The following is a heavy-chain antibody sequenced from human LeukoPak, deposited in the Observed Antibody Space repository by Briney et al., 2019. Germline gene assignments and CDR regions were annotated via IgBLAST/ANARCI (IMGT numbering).Heavy chain of an antibody. CDR1: GYTLTELS. CDR3: ATDLPCSGGSCYGTLDY. CDR2: FDPEDGET. D-gene: IGHD2-15*01. J-gene: IGHJ4*02. Sequence: EASVKVSCKVSGYTLTELSMHWVRQAPGKGLEWMGGFDPEDGETIYAQKFQGRVTMTEDTSTDIAYMELSSLRSEDTAVYYCATDLPCSGGSCYGTLDYWGQGTLVTVSS. V-gene: IGHV1-24*01.